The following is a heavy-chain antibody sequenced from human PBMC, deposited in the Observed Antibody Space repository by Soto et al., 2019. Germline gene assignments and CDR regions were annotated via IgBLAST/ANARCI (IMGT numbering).Heavy chain of an antibody. CDR2: TYYRSKWYN. Sequence: PSQTLSLTCAISGGSVSSNSAAWNWIRQSPSRDLKWLGRTYYRSKWYNDYAVSVKSRITINPDTSKNHFSLQLNSVIPEDTAVYFCAIDFYETRYSSSTNWFDPWGQGTLVTVSS. CDR3: AIDFYETRYSSSTNWFDP. V-gene: IGHV6-1*01. D-gene: IGHD6-6*01. CDR1: GGSVSSNSAA. J-gene: IGHJ5*02.